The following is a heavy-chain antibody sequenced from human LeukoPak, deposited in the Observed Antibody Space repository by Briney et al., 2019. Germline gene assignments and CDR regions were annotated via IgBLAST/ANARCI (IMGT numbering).Heavy chain of an antibody. CDR2: IYYSGNT. CDR1: GGSFTTYY. D-gene: IGHD2-15*01. Sequence: SETLSLTCTVSGGSFTTYYWSWVRQPPGKGLEWMGYIYYSGNTNYNPSLKSRVTISVDTSKRQFSLRLNSVTAADTAVYYCARVVVAAVSGWGQGTLVTVSS. J-gene: IGHJ4*02. CDR3: ARVVVAAVSG. V-gene: IGHV4-59*08.